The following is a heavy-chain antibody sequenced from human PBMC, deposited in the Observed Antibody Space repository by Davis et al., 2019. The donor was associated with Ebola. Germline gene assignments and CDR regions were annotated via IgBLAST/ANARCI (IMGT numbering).Heavy chain of an antibody. D-gene: IGHD3-3*01. CDR1: GYTFTSYG. Sequence: ASVQVPCNASGYTFTSYGITWVRQAPAQGLEWLGWINPHNGNTNYAQNVQGRVTITTDTSTSTAYMEVGRLRSDDTAVYYCARGHYDFWRCYLAYWGQGTLVTVSS. J-gene: IGHJ4*02. CDR2: INPHNGNT. V-gene: IGHV1-18*04. CDR3: ARGHYDFWRCYLAY.